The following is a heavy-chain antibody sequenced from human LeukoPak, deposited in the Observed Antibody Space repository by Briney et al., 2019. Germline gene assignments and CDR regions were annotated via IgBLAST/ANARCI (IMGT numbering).Heavy chain of an antibody. Sequence: SETLSLTCTVSGGSISPYHWSWIRQPPGKGLEWIAYIHHSGTTNYNPSLKSRVTISLDTSKNQFSLKLSSVTAADTAVYYCTRGAGWYEYWGQGTLVTVSS. J-gene: IGHJ4*02. CDR2: IHHSGTT. CDR3: TRGAGWYEY. D-gene: IGHD6-19*01. V-gene: IGHV4-59*08. CDR1: GGSISPYH.